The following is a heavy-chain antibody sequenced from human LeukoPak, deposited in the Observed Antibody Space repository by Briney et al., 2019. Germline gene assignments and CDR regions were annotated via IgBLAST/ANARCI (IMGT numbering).Heavy chain of an antibody. CDR1: GYTFTVYY. CDR3: ARESDDYVWGSYYGMDV. J-gene: IGHJ6*02. D-gene: IGHD3-16*01. CDR2: IHPSGGST. V-gene: IGHV1-46*01. Sequence: ASVNVSCTASGYTFTVYYIHWVRQAPGQGLEWMGSIHPSGGSTTYAQNFQGRVTMTRDTSTSTVFLELSSLRSEDTAVYYCARESDDYVWGSYYGMDVWGQGTTVTVSS.